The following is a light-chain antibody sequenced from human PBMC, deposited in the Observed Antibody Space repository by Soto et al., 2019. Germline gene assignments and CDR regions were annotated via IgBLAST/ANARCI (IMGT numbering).Light chain of an antibody. CDR2: TNN. V-gene: IGLV1-44*01. Sequence: QSALTQPPSTSGTPGQRVTISCSGSSSNIGSNTVNWFQLLPGTAPKLLISTNNQRPSGVPDRFSGSKSGTSASLAISGLQSEDEAEYYCSAWDDSLNGWVFGGGTKLTVL. CDR1: SSNIGSNT. J-gene: IGLJ3*02. CDR3: SAWDDSLNGWV.